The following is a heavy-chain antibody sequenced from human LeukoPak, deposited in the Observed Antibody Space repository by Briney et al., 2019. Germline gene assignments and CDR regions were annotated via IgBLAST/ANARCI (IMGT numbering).Heavy chain of an antibody. V-gene: IGHV1-69*01. D-gene: IGHD1-26*01. CDR2: IIPIFGTA. CDR1: GGTFSSYA. CDR3: ARGGVGATSPYYYGMDV. Sequence: GASVKVSCKASGGTFSSYAISWVRQAPGQGLEWMGGIIPIFGTANYAQKFQGRVTITADESTSTAYMELSSLRSEDTAVYYCARGGVGATSPYYYGMDVWGQGTTVTVSS. J-gene: IGHJ6*02.